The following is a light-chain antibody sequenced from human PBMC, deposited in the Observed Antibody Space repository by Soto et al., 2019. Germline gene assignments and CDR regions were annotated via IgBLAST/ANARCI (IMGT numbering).Light chain of an antibody. Sequence: EIVMAQSSATRCVWPGEKATHCCMASQSVSSNLAWYQQKPGQAPRLLICGASTRATGIPARFSGSGSGTEFTLPPICLQSDAFAVYYCQQYNTWPHTFGGGTKVDIK. J-gene: IGKJ4*01. CDR1: QSVSSN. CDR2: GAS. V-gene: IGKV3-15*01. CDR3: QQYNTWPHT.